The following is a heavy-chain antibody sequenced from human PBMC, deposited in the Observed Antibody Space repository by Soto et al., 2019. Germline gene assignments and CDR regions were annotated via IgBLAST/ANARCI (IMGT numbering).Heavy chain of an antibody. D-gene: IGHD2-2*01. Sequence: GESLKISCKVSGYSFISYWIGWVRQMPGKGPEWMGIIYPGDSDTRYSPSFQGQVSISVDKSISTAYLQWGSLKASDTDMYYCARLVLYWQSTNCDFDYWGQGTRVTVAS. V-gene: IGHV5-51*01. CDR1: GYSFISYW. CDR3: ARLVLYWQSTNCDFDY. J-gene: IGHJ4*02. CDR2: IYPGDSDT.